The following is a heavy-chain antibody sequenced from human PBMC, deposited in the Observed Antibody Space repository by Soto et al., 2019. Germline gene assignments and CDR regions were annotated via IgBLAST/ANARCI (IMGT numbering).Heavy chain of an antibody. J-gene: IGHJ4*02. V-gene: IGHV3-74*01. CDR1: GFTFRNYW. CDR2: VNSDVISA. CDR3: TRSDYFDY. Sequence: GSLRLSCAASGFTFRNYWMHWVRQVPGKGLEWVSRVNSDVISASYADSVKGRFTISRDNAKNTLYLQMNSLRVEDTAVYYCTRSDYFDYWGQGTLVTSPQ.